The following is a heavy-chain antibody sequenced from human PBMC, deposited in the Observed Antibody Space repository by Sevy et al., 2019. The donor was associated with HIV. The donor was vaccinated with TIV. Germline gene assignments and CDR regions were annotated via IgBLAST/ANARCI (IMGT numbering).Heavy chain of an antibody. Sequence: YLRLSCAATGFTFSNYAMHWVRQAPGKGLERVAIIWSDGAYQYHGDSVKGRFTISRDNAKNTLYLQMNNVRVEDTAMYYCARGRYYYDNTAYYALDSWGQGTLVLVSS. D-gene: IGHD3-22*01. CDR1: GFTFSNYA. CDR3: ARGRYYYDNTAYYALDS. J-gene: IGHJ4*02. CDR2: IWSDGAYQ. V-gene: IGHV3-33*01.